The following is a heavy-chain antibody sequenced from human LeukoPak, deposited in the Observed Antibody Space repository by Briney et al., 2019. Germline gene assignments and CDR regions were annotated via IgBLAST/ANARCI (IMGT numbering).Heavy chain of an antibody. CDR2: IYPGDSDT. V-gene: IGHV5-51*01. CDR3: ARRGVEMATPYDY. CDR1: GSSFTSYW. J-gene: IGHJ4*02. Sequence: GESLKISCKGSGSSFTSYWIGWVRQMPGKGLEWMGIIYPGDSDTRYSPSFQGQVTISADKSISTAYLQWSSLKASDTAMYYCARRGVEMATPYDYWGQGTLVTVSS. D-gene: IGHD5-24*01.